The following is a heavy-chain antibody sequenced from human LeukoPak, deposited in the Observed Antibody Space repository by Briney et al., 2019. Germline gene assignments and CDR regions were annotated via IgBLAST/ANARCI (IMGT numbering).Heavy chain of an antibody. CDR3: AKSLAYDFWSGYLDY. Sequence: GGSLRLSCAASGFTFSSYAMSWVRQAPGKGLEWVSAISGSGGSTYYADSVKGRFTISRDNSKNTLYLQVNSLRAEDTAVYYCAKSLAYDFWSGYLDYWGQGTLVTVSS. CDR1: GFTFSSYA. D-gene: IGHD3-3*01. J-gene: IGHJ4*02. CDR2: ISGSGGST. V-gene: IGHV3-23*01.